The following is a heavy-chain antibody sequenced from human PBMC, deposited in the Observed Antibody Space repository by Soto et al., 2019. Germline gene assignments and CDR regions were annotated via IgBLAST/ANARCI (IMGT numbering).Heavy chain of an antibody. CDR1: GGTFSSYA. Sequence: GASVKVSCKASGGTFSSYAISWVRQAPGQGLEWMGGIIPIFGTANYAQKFQGRVTITADESTSTAYMELSSLRSEDTAVYYCARDAVMDIVVVPAATWYFDLWGRGTLVTVSS. CDR2: IIPIFGTA. V-gene: IGHV1-69*13. D-gene: IGHD2-2*03. CDR3: ARDAVMDIVVVPAATWYFDL. J-gene: IGHJ2*01.